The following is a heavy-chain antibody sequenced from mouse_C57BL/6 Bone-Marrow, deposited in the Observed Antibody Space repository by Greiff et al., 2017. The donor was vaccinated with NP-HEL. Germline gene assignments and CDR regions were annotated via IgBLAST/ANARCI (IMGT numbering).Heavy chain of an antibody. Sequence: QVQLKQSGAELVRPGTSVKLSCKASGYTFTSYWMHWVKQRPGQGLEWIGVIDPSDSYTNYNQKFKGKATLTVDTSSSTAYMQLSSLTSEDSAVYYCASYSSYWGQGTLVTVSA. CDR2: IDPSDSYT. V-gene: IGHV1-59*01. J-gene: IGHJ3*01. CDR1: GYTFTSYW. CDR3: ASYSSY. D-gene: IGHD1-1*01.